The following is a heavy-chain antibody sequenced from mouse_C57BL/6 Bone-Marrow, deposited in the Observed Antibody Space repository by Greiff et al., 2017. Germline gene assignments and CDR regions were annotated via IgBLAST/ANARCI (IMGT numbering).Heavy chain of an antibody. V-gene: IGHV1-85*01. CDR1: GYTFTSYD. J-gene: IGHJ1*03. Sequence: VQLQESGPELVKPGASVKLSCKASGYTFTSYDINWVKQRPGQGLEWIGWIYPRDGSTKYNEKFKGKATLTVDTSSSTAYMERHSLTSEDSAVYFWTRGTVVAHWYFDVWGTGTTVTVSS. D-gene: IGHD1-1*01. CDR2: IYPRDGST. CDR3: TRGTVVAHWYFDV.